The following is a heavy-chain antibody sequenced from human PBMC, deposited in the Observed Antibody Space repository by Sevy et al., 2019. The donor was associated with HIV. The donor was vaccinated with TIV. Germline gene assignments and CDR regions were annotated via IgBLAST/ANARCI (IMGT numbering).Heavy chain of an antibody. V-gene: IGHV3-23*01. D-gene: IGHD2-8*01. J-gene: IGHJ4*02. CDR3: AREGCTRPHDY. CDR2: LSFGCGRI. CDR1: GFNFNIYT. Sequence: GGSLRLSCAVSGFNFNIYTMSWVRQAPGKGLEWVSPLSFGCGRIKYADSVKGRFIIYRDDSKNTLYLQMNSLRAEDTAVYFCAREGCTRPHDYWGQGTLVTVSS.